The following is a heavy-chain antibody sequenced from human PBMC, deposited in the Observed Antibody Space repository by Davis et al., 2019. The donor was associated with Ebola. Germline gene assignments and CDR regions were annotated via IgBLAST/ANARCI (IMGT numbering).Heavy chain of an antibody. CDR2: IYYSGST. CDR3: ARGWQYCTNTVCHSYYDYMDV. V-gene: IGHV4-59*01. D-gene: IGHD2-8*01. J-gene: IGHJ6*03. Sequence: PSETLSLTCSVSGGSINTYYWSWIRQPPGKGLEWIGSIYYSGSTKYNPSLKSRVTIAVDTSKSQFSLKLTSVTAADTAVYFCARGWQYCTNTVCHSYYDYMDVWGKGTTVTVSS. CDR1: GGSINTYY.